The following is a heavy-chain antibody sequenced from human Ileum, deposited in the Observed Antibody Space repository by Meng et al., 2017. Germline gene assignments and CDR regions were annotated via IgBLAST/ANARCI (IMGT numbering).Heavy chain of an antibody. CDR2: ISPDGSNP. Sequence: ESQVVGAGAGLAKPGGPLSLSFSAFGFTSSSFWMRWVRQVPGKALVWVARISPDGSNPNYAGFVKGRFTISSDNADNTLYLQTNSLRAEDTAVYFCVRGPPVEVQQLDYWGQGTLVTVSS. V-gene: IGHV3-74*02. D-gene: IGHD6-13*01. CDR3: VRGPPVEVQQLDY. CDR1: GFTSSSFW. J-gene: IGHJ4*02.